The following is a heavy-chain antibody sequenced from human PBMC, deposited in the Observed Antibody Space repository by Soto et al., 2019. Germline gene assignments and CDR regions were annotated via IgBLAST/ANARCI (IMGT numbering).Heavy chain of an antibody. J-gene: IGHJ6*02. V-gene: IGHV1-58*02. Sequence: ASVKVACKASGSGFIRSGIQWVRQAHGQRLEWIGWIVVASGQTNYAQNFRGRVAITRDTSTATAYIELTGLTSEDTAVYFCSADRPDIGVGWWVWGQGTTVTVSS. CDR1: GSGFIRSG. D-gene: IGHD2-15*01. CDR3: SADRPDIGVGWWV. CDR2: IVVASGQT.